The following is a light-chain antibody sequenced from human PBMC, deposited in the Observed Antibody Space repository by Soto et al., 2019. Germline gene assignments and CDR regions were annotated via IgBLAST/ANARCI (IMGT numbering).Light chain of an antibody. CDR1: QSVSSY. V-gene: IGKV3-11*01. Sequence: EIVLTQSPATLSLSPGERATLSCRASQSVSSYLAWYQQKPGQAPRLLIYDTSNRATGIPARFSGSGSGKDFTLTISSLDPEDVAVYYCQQRSNWPITFGQGTRLEIK. CDR3: QQRSNWPIT. J-gene: IGKJ5*01. CDR2: DTS.